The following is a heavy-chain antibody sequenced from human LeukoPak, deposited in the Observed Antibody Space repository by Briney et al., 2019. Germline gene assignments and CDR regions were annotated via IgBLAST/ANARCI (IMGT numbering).Heavy chain of an antibody. CDR3: ARYERDYDFWSGYYTGGWFDP. V-gene: IGHV4-39*01. D-gene: IGHD3-3*01. CDR1: GGSISSSSYY. Sequence: SETLSLTXTVSGGSISSSSYYWGWIRQPPGKGLDWIGSIYYSGSTYYNPSLKSRVTISVDTSKNQFSLKLSSVTAADTAVYYCARYERDYDFWSGYYTGGWFDPWGQGTLVTVSS. CDR2: IYYSGST. J-gene: IGHJ5*02.